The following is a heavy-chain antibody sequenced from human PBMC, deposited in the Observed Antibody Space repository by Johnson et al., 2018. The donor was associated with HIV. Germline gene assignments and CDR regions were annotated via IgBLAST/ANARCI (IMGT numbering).Heavy chain of an antibody. Sequence: QVQLVESGGGVVQPGRSLRLSCAASGFTFSSYGMHWVRQAPGKGLEWVSVIWYDGSNKYYADSVKGRFTISRDNSKNTLYLQMNSLRAEDTAVYYCAKEGRGGAFDSWGQGTMVTVSS. D-gene: IGHD2-15*01. CDR3: AKEGRGGAFDS. CDR1: GFTFSSYG. J-gene: IGHJ3*02. V-gene: IGHV3-33*06. CDR2: IWYDGSNK.